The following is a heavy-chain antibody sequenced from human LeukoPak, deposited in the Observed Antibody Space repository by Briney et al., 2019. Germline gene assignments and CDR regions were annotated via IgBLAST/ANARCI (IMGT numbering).Heavy chain of an antibody. CDR3: ARRHGGYAQDY. D-gene: IGHD5-12*01. Sequence: GESLKISCKGSGYSFASYWIAWVRQMPGKGLEWMGIIYPGDSDTRYSPSFQGQVTISVDTSISTAYLQWSSLKASDTAIYYCARRHGGYAQDYWGQGTLVTVSS. V-gene: IGHV5-51*01. CDR1: GYSFASYW. J-gene: IGHJ4*02. CDR2: IYPGDSDT.